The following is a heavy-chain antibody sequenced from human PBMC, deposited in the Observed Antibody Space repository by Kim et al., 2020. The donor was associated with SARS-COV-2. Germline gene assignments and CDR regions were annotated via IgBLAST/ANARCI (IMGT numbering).Heavy chain of an antibody. Sequence: SVKVSCKASGGTFSSYAISWVRQAPGQGLEWMGGIIPIFGTANYAQKFQGRVTITADESTSTAYMELSSLRSEDTAVYYCAREEKLGMVQGCFDYWGQGTLVTVSS. J-gene: IGHJ4*02. CDR1: GGTFSSYA. CDR3: AREEKLGMVQGCFDY. D-gene: IGHD3-10*01. CDR2: IIPIFGTA. V-gene: IGHV1-69*13.